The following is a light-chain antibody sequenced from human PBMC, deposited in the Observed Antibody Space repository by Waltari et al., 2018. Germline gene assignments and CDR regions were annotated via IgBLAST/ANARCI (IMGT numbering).Light chain of an antibody. CDR1: QSVSSN. V-gene: IGKV3-15*01. CDR2: DVS. CDR3: QQYNKWPPYT. J-gene: IGKJ2*01. Sequence: IVMTQSPATLSVSPGEGATLSCRASQSVSSNIAWYQQKPGQAPRLLIYDVSTRAIGIPARFSGSGSGTEFTLTISSLQSEDFAVYYCQQYNKWPPYTFGQGTKLEIK.